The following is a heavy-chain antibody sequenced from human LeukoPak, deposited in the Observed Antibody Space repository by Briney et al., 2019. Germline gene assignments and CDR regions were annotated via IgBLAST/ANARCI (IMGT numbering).Heavy chain of an antibody. D-gene: IGHD1-26*01. CDR1: GFTFSSHS. Sequence: GGSLRLSCSFYGFTFSSHSMNWVRQARGKGLGWVSSISSSSSYIYYAHSVKGRFTISRDNAKNSLYLQMNSLRAEDTAVYYCARTPSNIVGATASSMDVWGKGTTVTVSS. J-gene: IGHJ6*03. V-gene: IGHV3-21*01. CDR3: ARTPSNIVGATASSMDV. CDR2: ISSSSSYI.